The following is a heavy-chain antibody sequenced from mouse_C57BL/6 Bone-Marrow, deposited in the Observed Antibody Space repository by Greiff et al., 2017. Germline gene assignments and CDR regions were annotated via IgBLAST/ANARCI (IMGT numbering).Heavy chain of an antibody. CDR3: ARLGWGYDGGFYAMDY. CDR2: FNPGSGGT. Sequence: VQLQQSGAELVRPGTSVKVSCKASGYAFTNYLIEWVKQRPGQGLEGIGVFNPGSGGTNYQGKFKGQATMTTAKSSSTAYMQLSSLTSEDSAVYFCARLGWGYDGGFYAMDYWGQGTSVTVSS. V-gene: IGHV1-54*01. CDR1: GYAFTNYL. D-gene: IGHD2-2*01. J-gene: IGHJ4*01.